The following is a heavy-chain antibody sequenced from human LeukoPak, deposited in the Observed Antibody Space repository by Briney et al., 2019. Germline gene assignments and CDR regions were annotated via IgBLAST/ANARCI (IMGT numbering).Heavy chain of an antibody. J-gene: IGHJ4*02. CDR1: GFTFTSYA. Sequence: GGSLRLSCAASGFTFTSYAMSWVRQAPGKGLELVSSITGSGDTTYYADSVKGRFTISRDNSKNTLYLHMNSLRADETAVYYCASRPRTGIGPLDYWGQGILVTVSS. CDR2: ITGSGDTT. D-gene: IGHD6-13*01. CDR3: ASRPRTGIGPLDY. V-gene: IGHV3-23*01.